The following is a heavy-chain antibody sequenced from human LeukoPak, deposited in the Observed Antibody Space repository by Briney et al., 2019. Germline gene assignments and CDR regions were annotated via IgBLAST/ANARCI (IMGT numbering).Heavy chain of an antibody. CDR3: ARHETTVPYFDY. V-gene: IGHV4-39*01. Sequence: SETLSLTCTVSGGSISSSSYYWGWIRQPPGKGLEWIGSIYYSGSTYYNPSLKSRVTISVDTSRNQFSLKLSSVTAADTAVYYCARHETTVPYFDYWGQGTLVTVSS. CDR1: GGSISSSSYY. CDR2: IYYSGST. J-gene: IGHJ4*02. D-gene: IGHD4-17*01.